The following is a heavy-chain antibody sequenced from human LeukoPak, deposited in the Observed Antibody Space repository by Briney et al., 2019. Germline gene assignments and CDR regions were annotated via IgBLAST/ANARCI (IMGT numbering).Heavy chain of an antibody. Sequence: ASVKVSCKASGYTFTSYDINWVRQAPGKGLEWMGGFDPEGGETIYAQKFQGRVTMTEDTSTDTAYMELSSLRSEDTAVYYCAATTVVTHDAFDIWGQGTMVTVSS. D-gene: IGHD4-23*01. J-gene: IGHJ3*02. CDR2: FDPEGGET. CDR3: AATTVVTHDAFDI. CDR1: GYTFTSYD. V-gene: IGHV1-24*01.